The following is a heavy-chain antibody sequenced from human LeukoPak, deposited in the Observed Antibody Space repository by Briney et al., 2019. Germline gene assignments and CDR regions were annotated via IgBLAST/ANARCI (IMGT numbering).Heavy chain of an antibody. CDR2: IKQDGNEK. V-gene: IGHV3-7*03. D-gene: IGHD3-9*01. CDR1: GFTFSSYR. Sequence: GGSLRLSCVGSGFTFSSYRMNWVRQAPGKGPEWVANIKQDGNEKYYVGSVKGRFTISRDNAKNPLYLQMNSLRAEDTAVYYCAREIYFDWLLIDWGQGTLVAVSS. J-gene: IGHJ4*02. CDR3: AREIYFDWLLID.